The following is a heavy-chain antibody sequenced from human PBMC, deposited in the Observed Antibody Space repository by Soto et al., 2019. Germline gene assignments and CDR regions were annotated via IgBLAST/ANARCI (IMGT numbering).Heavy chain of an antibody. Sequence: PGESLKISCKGSGYSFTSYWIGWVRQMPGKGLEWMGIIYPGDSDTRYSPSFQGQVTISADKSISTAYLQWSSLKASDTAMYYCARPKYYYDSSGYYYGMDVWGQGTTVTVSS. CDR3: ARPKYYYDSSGYYYGMDV. D-gene: IGHD3-22*01. CDR2: IYPGDSDT. J-gene: IGHJ6*02. V-gene: IGHV5-51*01. CDR1: GYSFTSYW.